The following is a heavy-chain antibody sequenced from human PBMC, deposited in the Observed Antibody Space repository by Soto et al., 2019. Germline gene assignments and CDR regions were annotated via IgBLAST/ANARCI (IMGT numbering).Heavy chain of an antibody. V-gene: IGHV1-3*01. CDR1: GYTFSSYG. CDR3: VREALRYCTNTNCSTDWFDP. J-gene: IGHJ5*02. CDR2: INAGNGNT. Sequence: QVQLVQSGAEVKKPGASVKVSCKASGYTFSSYGLDWVRQAPGQRLEWMGGINAGNGNTKYSQKFQGRVTITRDTSATTAYMELSSLRYEDTAVYYCVREALRYCTNTNCSTDWFDPWGQGTLVRVSS. D-gene: IGHD2-2*01.